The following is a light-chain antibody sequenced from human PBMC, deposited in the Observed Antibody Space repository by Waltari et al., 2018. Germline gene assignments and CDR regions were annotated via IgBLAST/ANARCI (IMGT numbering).Light chain of an antibody. J-gene: IGLJ3*02. V-gene: IGLV2-11*01. CDR2: DVS. Sequence: SALTQPRQSSGSPGPPLPTPCTGTTSDVGGYNYVSWYQQHPGKAPKLVIYDVSKRPSGVPDRFSGSKSANTASLTISGLQAEDEADYYCCSCAGSYTLGVFGGGTKLTVL. CDR3: CSCAGSYTLGV. CDR1: TSDVGGYNY.